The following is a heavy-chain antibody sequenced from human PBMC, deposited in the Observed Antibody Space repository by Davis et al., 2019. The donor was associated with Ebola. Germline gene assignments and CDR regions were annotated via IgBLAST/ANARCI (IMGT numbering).Heavy chain of an antibody. D-gene: IGHD3-10*01. J-gene: IGHJ4*02. CDR1: GFTFSSYA. Sequence: GESLKISCAASGFTFSSYAMHWVHQAPGKGLEWVAFIRYDGSNKYYADSVKGRFTISRDNSKNTLYLQMNSLRAEDTAVYYCAKGSGFGEFALDYWGQGTLVTVSS. CDR3: AKGSGFGEFALDY. V-gene: IGHV3-30*02. CDR2: IRYDGSNK.